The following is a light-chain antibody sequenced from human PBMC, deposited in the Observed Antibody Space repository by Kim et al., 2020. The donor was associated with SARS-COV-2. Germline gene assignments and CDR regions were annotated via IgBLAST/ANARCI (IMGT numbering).Light chain of an antibody. V-gene: IGKV3-11*01. Sequence: EIVLTQSPATLSLSPGERATLSCRASQSVSSYLAWYQQKPGQAPRLLIYDASNRATGIPARFSGSGSGTDFTLTISSLEPEDFAVYYCQRRSNWPQGITFGPGTKVDIK. CDR2: DAS. CDR3: QRRSNWPQGIT. CDR1: QSVSSY. J-gene: IGKJ3*01.